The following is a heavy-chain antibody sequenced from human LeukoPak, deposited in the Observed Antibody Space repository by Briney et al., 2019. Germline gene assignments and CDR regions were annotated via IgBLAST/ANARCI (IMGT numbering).Heavy chain of an antibody. J-gene: IGHJ4*02. Sequence: PGGSLRLSCAASGFSFSNYSMSWVRQAPGKGLEWVSSVSISSSYIYYADSVKGRFTISRDNAKNSLYLQMNSLRAEDTAVYYCARGLFDTPFDYWGQGTLVTASS. D-gene: IGHD2-2*02. CDR2: VSISSSYI. CDR1: GFSFSNYS. CDR3: ARGLFDTPFDY. V-gene: IGHV3-21*06.